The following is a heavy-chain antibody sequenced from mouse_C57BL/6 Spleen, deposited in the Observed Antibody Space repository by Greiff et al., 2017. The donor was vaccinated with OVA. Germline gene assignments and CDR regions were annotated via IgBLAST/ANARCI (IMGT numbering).Heavy chain of an antibody. CDR2: LNPSSGYT. D-gene: IGHD2-5*01. CDR3: ARGYSNYGYAMDY. Sequence: VQLQQSGAELAKPGASVKLSCKASGYTFTSYWMHWVKQRPGQGLEWIGYLNPSSGYTKYNQKFKDKATLTADKSSSTAYMQLSSLTYEDSAVYYCARGYSNYGYAMDYWGQGTSVTVSS. J-gene: IGHJ4*01. CDR1: GYTFTSYW. V-gene: IGHV1-7*01.